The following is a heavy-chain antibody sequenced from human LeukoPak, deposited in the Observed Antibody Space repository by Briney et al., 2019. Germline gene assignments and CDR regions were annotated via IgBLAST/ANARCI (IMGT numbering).Heavy chain of an antibody. Sequence: SVRVSCKASGGTFNSYSISWVRESPGQRLEWRGGIIPIFGTANYAQKFHGKVTITTDESTSTAYMEMRSLRSEDTAVYYCARDHWGKFDDYASPPYYYYYYMDVWGKGTTVTVSS. CDR3: ARDHWGKFDDYASPPYYYYYYMDV. D-gene: IGHD4-17*01. CDR2: IIPIFGTA. V-gene: IGHV1-69*05. J-gene: IGHJ6*03. CDR1: GGTFNSYS.